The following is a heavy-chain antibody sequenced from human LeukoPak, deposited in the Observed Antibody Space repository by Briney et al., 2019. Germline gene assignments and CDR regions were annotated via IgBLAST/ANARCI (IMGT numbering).Heavy chain of an antibody. CDR1: GFTFGSYA. D-gene: IGHD3-22*01. CDR2: IGASGADT. CDR3: ARRPRDSSGYYLGAFHA. J-gene: IGHJ3*01. V-gene: IGHV3-23*01. Sequence: GGSLRLSCEASGFTFGSYAMTWVRQAPGKRLDWVSVIGASGADTYYADSVKGRFTISRDNAKNTLYLHMRSLRAEDTAVYFCARRPRDSSGYYLGAFHAWGQGTTVTVSS.